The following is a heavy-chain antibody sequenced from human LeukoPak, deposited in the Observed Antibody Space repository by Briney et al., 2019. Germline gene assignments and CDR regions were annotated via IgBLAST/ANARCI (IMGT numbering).Heavy chain of an antibody. D-gene: IGHD1-26*01. V-gene: IGHV3-74*01. CDR1: GFTFSRYW. CDR3: VRDNRSYNFDY. Sequence: GGSLRLSCAASGFTFSRYWMHWVRQAPGKGLVWVSCIKSDGSSTSIADSAKGRFTISRDSAKNTVYLQMNSLRAEDTAVYYCVRDNRSYNFDYWGQGTLVTVSS. J-gene: IGHJ4*02. CDR2: IKSDGSST.